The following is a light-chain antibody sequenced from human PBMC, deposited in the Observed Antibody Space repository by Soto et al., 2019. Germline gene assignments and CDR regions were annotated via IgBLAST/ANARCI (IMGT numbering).Light chain of an antibody. Sequence: DVQMTQSPSSLSASVGDSLTLTCRASQTVTSYLNWYQQKPGKAPKLLIYAASTLQSGVPSMFSGSGSGTEFTLTIISLQPEDFATYYCQQSYRFPKTFGRGTKVDIK. V-gene: IGKV1-39*01. CDR3: QQSYRFPKT. CDR2: AAS. J-gene: IGKJ1*01. CDR1: QTVTSY.